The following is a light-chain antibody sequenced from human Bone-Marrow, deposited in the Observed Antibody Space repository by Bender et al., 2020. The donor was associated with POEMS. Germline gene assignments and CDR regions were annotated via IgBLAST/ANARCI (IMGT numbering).Light chain of an antibody. V-gene: IGLV1-40*01. J-gene: IGLJ3*02. CDR2: GYN. CDR3: QSYDNSLGGWV. CDR1: SSNTGSGYG. Sequence: QSVLTQPPSVSAAPGQRVTISCTGSSSNTGSGYGINWYQHLPGTAPKLLIYGYNNRPSGVPDRFSGSKSGTSASLAITGLQAEDEGDYYCQSYDNSLGGWVFGGGTKLTVL.